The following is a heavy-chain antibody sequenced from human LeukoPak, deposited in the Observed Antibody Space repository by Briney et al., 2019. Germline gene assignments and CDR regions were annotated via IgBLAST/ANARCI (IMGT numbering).Heavy chain of an antibody. J-gene: IGHJ4*02. D-gene: IGHD3-22*01. CDR3: ARDFYDSSGCFNFSDY. CDR1: GFTFSSYS. Sequence: GGSLRLSCAASGFTFSSYSMNWVRQAPGKGLEWVSSISSSSSYIYYADSVKGRFTISRDNAKNSLYLQMNSLRAEDTAVYYCARDFYDSSGCFNFSDYWGQGTLVTVSS. V-gene: IGHV3-21*01. CDR2: ISSSSSYI.